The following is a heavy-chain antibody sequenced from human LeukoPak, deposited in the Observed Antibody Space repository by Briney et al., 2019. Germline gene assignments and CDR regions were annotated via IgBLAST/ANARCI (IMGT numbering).Heavy chain of an antibody. V-gene: IGHV1-18*01. D-gene: IGHD3-16*02. CDR1: GYTFTSYG. CDR2: ISAYNGNT. CDR3: ARAQGDYVWGSYRPQYYFDY. Sequence: ASVKVSCKASGYTFTSYGISWVRQAPGQGLEWMGWISAYNGNTNYAQKLQGRVTMTTDTSTSTAYMELRSLRSDDTAVYYCARAQGDYVWGSYRPQYYFDYWGQGTLVTVSS. J-gene: IGHJ4*02.